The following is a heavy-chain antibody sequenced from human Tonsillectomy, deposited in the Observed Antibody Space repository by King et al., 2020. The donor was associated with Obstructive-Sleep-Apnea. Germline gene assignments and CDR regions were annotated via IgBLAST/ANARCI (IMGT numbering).Heavy chain of an antibody. J-gene: IGHJ4*02. V-gene: IGHV4-30-4*01. CDR1: GSSISGGDYY. Sequence: VQLQESGPGLVKPSQTLSLTCTVSGSSISGGDYYWTWIRQPPGKGLEWIGYIYYSGSTYSNPSLKSRITISVHTSQNQFSLKLRSVTAADTAVYYCARGRSGYGLYCYRGQGTLVTGSP. CDR2: IYYSGST. CDR3: ARGRSGYGLYCY. D-gene: IGHD5-12*01.